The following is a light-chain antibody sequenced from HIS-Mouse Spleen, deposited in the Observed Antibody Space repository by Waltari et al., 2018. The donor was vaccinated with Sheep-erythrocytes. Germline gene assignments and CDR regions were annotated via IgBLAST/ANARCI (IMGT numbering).Light chain of an antibody. CDR3: QQYYSYPYT. J-gene: IGKJ2*01. CDR1: QGISSY. V-gene: IGKV1-8*01. Sequence: AIRRTQSPSSLSASPGDRVTITCRASQGISSYLAWYQQKPGKAPKLLIYAASTLQSGVPSRFSGSGSGTDSTLTISCLQSEDFATYYCQQYYSYPYTFGQGTKLEIK. CDR2: AAS.